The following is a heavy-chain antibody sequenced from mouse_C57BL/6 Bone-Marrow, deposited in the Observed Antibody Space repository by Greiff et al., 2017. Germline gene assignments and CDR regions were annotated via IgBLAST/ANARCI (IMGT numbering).Heavy chain of an antibody. J-gene: IGHJ3*01. CDR2: IHPNSGST. D-gene: IGHD2-1*01. CDR3: ASLYYGNLAWFAY. CDR1: GYTFTSYW. V-gene: IGHV1-64*01. Sequence: QVQLKQSGAELVKPGASVKLSCKASGYTFTSYWMHWVKQRPGQGLEWIGMIHPNSGSTNYNEKFKSKATLTVDKSSSTAYMQLSSLTSEDSAVYYCASLYYGNLAWFAYWGQGTLVTVSA.